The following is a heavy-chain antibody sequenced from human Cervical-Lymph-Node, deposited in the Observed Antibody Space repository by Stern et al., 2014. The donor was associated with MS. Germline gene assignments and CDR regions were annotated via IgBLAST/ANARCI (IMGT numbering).Heavy chain of an antibody. CDR1: GGFISSAEYY. CDR3: SRDADGYSLVFGY. CDR2: IHNSGTT. Sequence: VHLVESGPGLVKPSQTLSLTCAVSGGFISSAEYYWSWIRQSPGKGLEGIGYIHNSGTTYYNPSLKSRVTISVDTSKNQFSLKLRSVTAADTAVYYCSRDADGYSLVFGYWGRGTLVTVSS. D-gene: IGHD5-24*01. V-gene: IGHV4-30-4*01. J-gene: IGHJ4*02.